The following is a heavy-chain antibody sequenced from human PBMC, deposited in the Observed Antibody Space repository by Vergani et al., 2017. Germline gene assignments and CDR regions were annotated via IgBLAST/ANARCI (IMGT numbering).Heavy chain of an antibody. J-gene: IGHJ4*02. CDR2: INAGNGNT. D-gene: IGHD3-22*01. CDR3: AGEAYDSSGYYLLFDY. Sequence: QVQLVQSGAEVKKPGASVKVSCKASGYTFTSYAMHWVRQAPGQRLEWMGWINAGNGNTKYSQKFQGRVTITRDTSASTAYMELSSLRSEDTAVYYCAGEAYDSSGYYLLFDYWGQGTLVTVSS. V-gene: IGHV1-3*01. CDR1: GYTFTSYA.